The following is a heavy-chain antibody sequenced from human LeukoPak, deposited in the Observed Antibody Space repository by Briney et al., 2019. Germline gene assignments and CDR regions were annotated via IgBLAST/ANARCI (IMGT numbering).Heavy chain of an antibody. CDR1: GFTFSSYA. D-gene: IGHD2-2*01. CDR2: ISGSGGST. J-gene: IGHJ4*02. Sequence: PGGSLRLSCAASGFTFSSYAMSWVRQAPGKGLEWVSAISGSGGSTYYADSVKGRFTISRDNSKNTLYLQMNSLRAEDTTVYYCAKDEPLVVPAAIQPRDDYWGQGTLVTVSS. CDR3: AKDEPLVVPAAIQPRDDY. V-gene: IGHV3-23*01.